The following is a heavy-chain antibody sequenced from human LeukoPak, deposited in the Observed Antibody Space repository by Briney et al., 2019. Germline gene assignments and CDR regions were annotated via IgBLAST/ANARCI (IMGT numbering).Heavy chain of an antibody. CDR3: ARDNGIVVVIIPLDY. J-gene: IGHJ4*02. V-gene: IGHV1-18*01. D-gene: IGHD3-22*01. CDR1: GYTFTSYG. CDR2: ISAYNGNT. Sequence: ASVKVSCKASGYTFTSYGISWVRQAPGQGLEWMGWISAYNGNTNYAQKLQGRVTMTTDTSTSTAYMGLRSLRSDDTAVYYCARDNGIVVVIIPLDYWGQGTLVTVSS.